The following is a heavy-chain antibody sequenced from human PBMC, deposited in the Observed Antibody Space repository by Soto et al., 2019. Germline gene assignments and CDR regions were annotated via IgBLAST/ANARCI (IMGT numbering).Heavy chain of an antibody. CDR2: ISGYNGDA. Sequence: QGQLVQSGAEVKMPGASVKVSCKASGYTFTRYGISWVRQAPGQGLEWMGWISGYNGDANYAQRFHGRVSMTIDTSTTTAYMELRTLTPDDTAVYYCAKKGQPPYYYYGLDVWGQGTTVTVSS. V-gene: IGHV1-18*01. CDR3: AKKGQPPYYYYGLDV. J-gene: IGHJ6*02. CDR1: GYTFTRYG.